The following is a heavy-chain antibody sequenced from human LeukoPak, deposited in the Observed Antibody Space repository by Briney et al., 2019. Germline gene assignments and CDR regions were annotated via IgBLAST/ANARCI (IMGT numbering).Heavy chain of an antibody. Sequence: SETLSLTCTVSGGSIGSYYWSWIRQPPGKGLEWIGYIYYSGSTNYNPSLKSRVTISVDTSKNQFSLKLSSVTAADTAVYYCARYVVATYYFDYWGQGTLVTVSS. J-gene: IGHJ4*02. V-gene: IGHV4-59*08. D-gene: IGHD5-12*01. CDR3: ARYVVATYYFDY. CDR2: IYYSGST. CDR1: GGSIGSYY.